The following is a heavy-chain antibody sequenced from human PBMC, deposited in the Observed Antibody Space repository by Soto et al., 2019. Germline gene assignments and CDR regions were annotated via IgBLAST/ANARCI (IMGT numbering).Heavy chain of an antibody. J-gene: IGHJ6*02. CDR2: IRSGSDRI. CDR1: GFTFSEFS. CDR3: ALQSDNPTFGRLIVKKGIDV. Sequence: EVQLVESGGDLVQPGGSLRLSCAASGFTFSEFSMNWVRQAPGQGLEWVSYIRSGSDRIYYADCVKGRFTISRDNDKNSMDLQLKSLKPEDTAVYYCALQSDNPTFGRLIVKKGIDVWGQGTTVTVSS. D-gene: IGHD3-16*02. V-gene: IGHV3-48*01.